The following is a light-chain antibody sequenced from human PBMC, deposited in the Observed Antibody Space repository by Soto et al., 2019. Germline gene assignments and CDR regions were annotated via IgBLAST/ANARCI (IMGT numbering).Light chain of an antibody. Sequence: HSALTQPASVSGSPGQSITISCTGTNSDVGAYNYVSWFQQHPGRAPKLITFEVSNRPSGVSHRFSGSKSGNTASLTISGLQTEDEADYYCLSYTVTSILVFGGGTKLTVL. CDR1: NSDVGAYNY. J-gene: IGLJ3*02. CDR3: LSYTVTSILV. CDR2: EVS. V-gene: IGLV2-14*01.